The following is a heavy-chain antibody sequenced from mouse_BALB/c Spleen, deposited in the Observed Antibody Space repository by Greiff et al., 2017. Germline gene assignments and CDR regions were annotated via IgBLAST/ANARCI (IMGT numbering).Heavy chain of an antibody. V-gene: IGHV14-1*02. CDR3: ARRGIYYDYDEDD. CDR1: GFNIKDYY. CDR2: IDPENGNT. J-gene: IGHJ2*01. Sequence: EVKLMESGAELVRPGALVKLSCKASGFNIKDYYMHWVKQRPEQGLEWIGWIDPENGNTIYDPKFQGKASITADTSSNTAYLQLSSLTSEDTAVYYCARRGIYYDYDEDDWGQGTTLTVSS. D-gene: IGHD2-4*01.